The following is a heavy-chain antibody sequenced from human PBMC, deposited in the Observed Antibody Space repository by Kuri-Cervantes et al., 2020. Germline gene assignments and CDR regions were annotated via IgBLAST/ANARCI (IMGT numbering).Heavy chain of an antibody. J-gene: IGHJ1*01. Sequence: GSLRLSCTVSGGSISGYYWSWIRQPPGKGLEWIGYIYYSGSTNYNPSLKSRVTISVDTSKNQFSLKLSSVTAADTAVYYCASYCSGGSCYSGYFQHWGQGTLVTVSS. CDR1: GGSISGYY. V-gene: IGHV4-59*01. CDR2: IYYSGST. D-gene: IGHD2-15*01. CDR3: ASYCSGGSCYSGYFQH.